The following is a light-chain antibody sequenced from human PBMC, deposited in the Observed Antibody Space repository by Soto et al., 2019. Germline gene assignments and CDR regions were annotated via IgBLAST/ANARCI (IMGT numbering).Light chain of an antibody. CDR1: QSVSSSY. V-gene: IGKV3-20*01. CDR3: QQYGSSAWT. J-gene: IGKJ1*01. Sequence: EIVLTQSPGTLSLSPGERATLSCRASQSVSSSYLAWYQHKSGQAPRLLIYGASSRTTGIPDRFSGSGSGTDFTLTISRLEPEDFAVYYCQQYGSSAWTFGQGTKVEIK. CDR2: GAS.